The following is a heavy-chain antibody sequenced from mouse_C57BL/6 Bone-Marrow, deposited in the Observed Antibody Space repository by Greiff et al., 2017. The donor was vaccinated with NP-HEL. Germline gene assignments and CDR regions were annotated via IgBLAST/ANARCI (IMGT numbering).Heavy chain of an antibody. CDR1: GYTFTDYN. V-gene: IGHV1-18*01. J-gene: IGHJ4*01. CDR3: ARPAQATTAMDY. D-gene: IGHD3-2*02. CDR2: INPNNGGT. Sequence: EVQLQQSGPELVKPGASVKIPCKASGYTFTDYNMDWVKQSHGKSLEWIGDINPNNGGTIYNQKFKGKATLTVDKSSSTAYMELRSLTSEDTAVYYCARPAQATTAMDYWGQGTSVTVSS.